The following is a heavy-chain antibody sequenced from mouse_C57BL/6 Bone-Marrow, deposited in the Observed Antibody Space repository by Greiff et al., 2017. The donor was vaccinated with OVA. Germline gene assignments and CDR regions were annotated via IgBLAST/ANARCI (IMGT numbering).Heavy chain of an antibody. J-gene: IGHJ4*01. V-gene: IGHV5-12*01. CDR2: ISNGGGST. CDR3: ARQSYEDYAMDY. Sequence: EVKVVESGGGLVQPGGSLKLSCAASGFTFSDYYMYWVRQTPEKRLEWVAYISNGGGSTYYPDTVKGRFTISRDNAKNTLYLQMSRLKSEDTAMYYCARQSYEDYAMDYWGQGTSVTVSS. D-gene: IGHD1-1*01. CDR1: GFTFSDYY.